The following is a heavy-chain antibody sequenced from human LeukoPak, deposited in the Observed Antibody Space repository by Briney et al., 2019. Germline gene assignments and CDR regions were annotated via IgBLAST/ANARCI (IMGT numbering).Heavy chain of an antibody. V-gene: IGHV3-30*02. CDR2: IRYDGSNK. J-gene: IGHJ4*02. CDR3: ARGPDYDILADYFDY. CDR1: GFTFISYG. Sequence: GGSLRLSCAASGFTFISYGMHWVRQAPGKGLEWVTFIRYDGSNKYYADSVKGRFIISRDNSKNTLFLQMNSLRPEDTAVYYCARGPDYDILADYFDYWGQGTLVTVSS. D-gene: IGHD3-9*01.